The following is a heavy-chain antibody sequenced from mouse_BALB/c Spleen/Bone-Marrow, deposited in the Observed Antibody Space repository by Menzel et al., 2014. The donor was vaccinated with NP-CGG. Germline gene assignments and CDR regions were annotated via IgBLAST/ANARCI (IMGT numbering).Heavy chain of an antibody. V-gene: IGHV14-3*02. CDR1: GFNIKDTY. J-gene: IGHJ1*01. Sequence: EVQLQQSGAELVKPGASVTLSCTASGFNIKDTYMHWVKQRPEQGLEWIGRIDPANGNTKYDPKFQGKATITADTSSNTAYLQLSSLTSEETAVYYGANYRYGRHFDDWGAGTTVTVSS. D-gene: IGHD2-14*01. CDR2: IDPANGNT. CDR3: ANYRYGRHFDD.